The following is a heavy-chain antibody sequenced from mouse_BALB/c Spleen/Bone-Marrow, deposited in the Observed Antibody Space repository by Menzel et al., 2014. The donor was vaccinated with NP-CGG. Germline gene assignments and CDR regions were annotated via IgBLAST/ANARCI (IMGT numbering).Heavy chain of an antibody. J-gene: IGHJ2*01. CDR1: GYKFTDYA. CDR3: ARNFYGSAYFDF. V-gene: IGHV1-67*01. CDR2: ISTYSGNT. Sequence: VKLLESGPELVRPGVSVKISCKGSGYKFTDYAMHWVKQSHAKSLEWIGLISTYSGNTHYNQKFKGKATMTVDKSSSTAYMELASLTSEDSAIYYCARNFYGSAYFDFWGQGSTLTVSS. D-gene: IGHD1-1*01.